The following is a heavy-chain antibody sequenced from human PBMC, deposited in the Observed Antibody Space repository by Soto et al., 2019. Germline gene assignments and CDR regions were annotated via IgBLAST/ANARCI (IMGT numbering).Heavy chain of an antibody. Sequence: SLRLSCAASGFTFSSYAMQWVRQAPGKGLERAAVISYDGSNKYYADSVKGRFTISRDDSKNTLYLQMNSLRAEDTAVHYCARDPVVSGYYNYYYSGMDVWDQGTTVTVSS. J-gene: IGHJ6*02. CDR3: ARDPVVSGYYNYYYSGMDV. V-gene: IGHV3-30-3*01. CDR1: GFTFSSYA. CDR2: ISYDGSNK. D-gene: IGHD3-22*01.